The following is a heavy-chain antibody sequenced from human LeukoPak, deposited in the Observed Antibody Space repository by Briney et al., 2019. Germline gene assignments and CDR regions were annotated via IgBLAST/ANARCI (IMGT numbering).Heavy chain of an antibody. V-gene: IGHV1-2*06. Sequence: ASVKVSCKASGGTFSSYAISWVRQAPGQGLEWMGRINPNSGGTNYAQKFQGRVTMTRDTSISTAYMELSRLRSDDTAVYYCARGTVSAVTNWFDPWGQGTLVTVSS. CDR1: GGTFSSYA. D-gene: IGHD4-23*01. CDR2: INPNSGGT. CDR3: ARGTVSAVTNWFDP. J-gene: IGHJ5*02.